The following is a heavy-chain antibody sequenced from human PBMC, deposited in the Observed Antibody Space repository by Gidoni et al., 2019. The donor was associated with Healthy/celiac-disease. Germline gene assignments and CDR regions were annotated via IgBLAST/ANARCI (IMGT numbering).Heavy chain of an antibody. Sequence: QVQLQESGPGLVKPSQTLSLPCTVSGGSISSGGYYWRCIRQHPGKGLEWIGYIYYSGSTYYNPSLKSRVTISVDTSKNQFSLKLSSVTAADTAVYYCARDRGGEVDIWGQGTMVTVSS. CDR3: ARDRGGEVDI. J-gene: IGHJ3*02. CDR1: GGSISSGGYY. V-gene: IGHV4-31*03. CDR2: IYYSGST. D-gene: IGHD2-21*01.